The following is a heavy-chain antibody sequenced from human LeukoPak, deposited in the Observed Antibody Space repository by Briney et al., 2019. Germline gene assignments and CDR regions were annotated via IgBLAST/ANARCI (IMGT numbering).Heavy chain of an antibody. CDR1: GYTFTSYD. CDR2: MNPNSGDA. J-gene: IGHJ4*02. CDR3: ARDYSGTWY. Sequence: ASVKVSCKASGYTFTSYDINWVRQATGQGLEWMGWMNPNSGDAGYAQKFQGRVTMTRNTSISTAYMELSRLRSDDTAVYYCARDYSGTWYWGQGTLVTVSS. D-gene: IGHD1-26*01. V-gene: IGHV1-8*01.